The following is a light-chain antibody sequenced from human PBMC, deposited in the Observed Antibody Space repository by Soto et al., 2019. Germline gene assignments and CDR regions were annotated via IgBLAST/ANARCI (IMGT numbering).Light chain of an antibody. CDR2: EVT. CDR1: SSDIGDYNY. J-gene: IGLJ2*01. V-gene: IGLV2-8*01. CDR3: SSYAANNNYVV. Sequence: QSALTQPPSASGSPGQSVTISCTGTSSDIGDYNYVSWYQQHPGKAPKLMIYEVTTRPSGVPDRFSASKSGNTASLTVSRLQAEDEADYYCSSYAANNNYVVFGGGTQLTVL.